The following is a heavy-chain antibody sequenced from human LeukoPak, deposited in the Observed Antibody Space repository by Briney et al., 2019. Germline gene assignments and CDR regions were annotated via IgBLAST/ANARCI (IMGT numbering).Heavy chain of an antibody. V-gene: IGHV4-59*08. CDR3: ASDTGRIAFDI. D-gene: IGHD2-15*01. J-gene: IGHJ3*02. CDR1: GGSISSYY. Sequence: SETLSLTCTVSGGSISSYYWSWIRQPPGKGLEWIGYIYYSGSTNYNPSLKSRVTISVDTSKNQFPLKLSSVTAADTAVYYCASDTGRIAFDIWGQGTMVTVSS. CDR2: IYYSGST.